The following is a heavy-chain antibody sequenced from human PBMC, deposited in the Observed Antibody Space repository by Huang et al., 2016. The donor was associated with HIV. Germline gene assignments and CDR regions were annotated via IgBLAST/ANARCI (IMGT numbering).Heavy chain of an antibody. CDR1: GYTFSSYP. CDR2: INAGYGDT. J-gene: IGHJ4*02. V-gene: IGHV1-3*01. D-gene: IGHD1-1*01. CDR3: TREGLEFTNF. Sequence: QVQLVQSGAEVKKPGTSVKVSCKASGYTFSSYPLHWVRHAPGQRLEWRGSINAGYGDTKYSQKFQGRLTITRDTSATTVFMELSRLSSEDTAVYYCTREGLEFTNFWGQGTLVTVSS.